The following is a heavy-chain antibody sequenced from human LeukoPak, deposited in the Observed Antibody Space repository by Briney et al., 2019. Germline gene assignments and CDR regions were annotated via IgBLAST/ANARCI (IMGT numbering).Heavy chain of an antibody. CDR3: AKYYGDDPDYYYYMDV. J-gene: IGHJ6*03. CDR1: GFTVSRNY. Sequence: PGGSLRLSCAASGFTVSRNYMSWVRQAPGKGLEWVSVLYSDGSTYHADSVKGRFTISRDNSKNTLYLQMNSLRAEDTAVYYCAKYYGDDPDYYYYMDVWGKGTTVTISS. V-gene: IGHV3-53*01. D-gene: IGHD4-17*01. CDR2: LYSDGST.